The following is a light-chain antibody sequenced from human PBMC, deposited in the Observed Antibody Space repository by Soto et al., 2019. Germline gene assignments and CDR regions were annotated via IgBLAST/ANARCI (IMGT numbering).Light chain of an antibody. J-gene: IGKJ4*01. CDR3: QHSYYTSAPIA. CDR1: QTINNY. V-gene: IGKV1-39*01. Sequence: DIQMTQSPFSLSASVGDRVTIACRASQTINNYLNWYQQKPGKAPKLLIYATSTLQGGVPSRFSGSGSGTDFTLTISSLQPEDFATYFCQHSYYTSAPIAFGGGTKVEMK. CDR2: ATS.